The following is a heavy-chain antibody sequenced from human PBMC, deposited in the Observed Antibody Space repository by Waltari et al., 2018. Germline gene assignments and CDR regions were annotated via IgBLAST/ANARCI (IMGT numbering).Heavy chain of an antibody. CDR3: ARKYCGDNYCFLDY. Sequence: QVQVVQSGSEMKKPGDSVQVSCKASASIFSTYAMNWVRQAPGPGLEWMGWIYTDTGNPTYAQGFTGRFVFSLDTSVSTAYLQINSLKPEDTAVYYCARKYCGDNYCFLDYWGQGTLLNVSS. J-gene: IGHJ4*02. CDR2: IYTDTGNP. D-gene: IGHD2-21*01. CDR1: ASIFSTYA. V-gene: IGHV7-4-1*02.